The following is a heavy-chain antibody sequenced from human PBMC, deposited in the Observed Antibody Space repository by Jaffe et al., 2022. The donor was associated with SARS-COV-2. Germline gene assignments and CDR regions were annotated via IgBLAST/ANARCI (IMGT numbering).Heavy chain of an antibody. CDR2: IYYSGST. CDR1: GGSISSYY. D-gene: IGHD6-6*01. Sequence: QVQLQESGPGLVKPSETLSLTCTVSGGSISSYYWSWIRQPPGKGLEWIGYIYYSGSTNYNPSLKSRVTISVDTSKNQFSLKLSSVTAADTAVYYCARAPEYSSSDSYYYYGMDVWGQGTTVTVSS. CDR3: ARAPEYSSSDSYYYYGMDV. V-gene: IGHV4-59*01. J-gene: IGHJ6*02.